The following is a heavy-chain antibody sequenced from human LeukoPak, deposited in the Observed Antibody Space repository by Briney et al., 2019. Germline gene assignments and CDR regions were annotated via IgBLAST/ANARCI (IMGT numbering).Heavy chain of an antibody. Sequence: QPGRSLRLSCATSGFIFSHFGMHWVRQAPGKGLEWVAAIQSDGSQKYFADPVKGRSTISRDKSKSTMYLQMDTLRAEDTAVYYCARDSCLIKTCLDYWGQGTLVTVSS. CDR1: GFIFSHFG. CDR3: ARDSCLIKTCLDY. CDR2: IQSDGSQK. J-gene: IGHJ4*02. V-gene: IGHV3-33*01. D-gene: IGHD3-10*01.